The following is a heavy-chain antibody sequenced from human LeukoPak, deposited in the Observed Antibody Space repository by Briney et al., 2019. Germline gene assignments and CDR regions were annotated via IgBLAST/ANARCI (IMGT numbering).Heavy chain of an antibody. V-gene: IGHV5-51*01. Sequence: GESLKISCKGSGYTFTNYWIAWVRQMPGKGLEWMAIINPGDSDTRFSPSFQGQVTISVDKSISTAYVQWSSLKASDTAMYHCARQGKNVALDLWGQGTLVTVSS. CDR3: ARQGKNVALDL. J-gene: IGHJ5*02. CDR1: GYTFTNYW. D-gene: IGHD1-1*01. CDR2: INPGDSDT.